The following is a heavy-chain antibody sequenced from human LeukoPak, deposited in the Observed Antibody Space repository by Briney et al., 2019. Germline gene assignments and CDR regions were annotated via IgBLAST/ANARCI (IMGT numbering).Heavy chain of an antibody. CDR2: IGGSNDNT. D-gene: IGHD3-10*01. CDR1: GYTFSTSG. Sequence: ASVKVSCKASGYTFSTSGINWVRQAPGQGLEWMGWIGGSNDNTNYAQKFQERVTMTTDTSTTTAYKGLRSLRSDDTAVYYCARGGSGTYLYSTFDPWGQGTLVTVSS. J-gene: IGHJ5*02. CDR3: ARGGSGTYLYSTFDP. V-gene: IGHV1-18*04.